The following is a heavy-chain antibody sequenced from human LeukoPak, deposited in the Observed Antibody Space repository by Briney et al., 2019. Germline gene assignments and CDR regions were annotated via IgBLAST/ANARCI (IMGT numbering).Heavy chain of an antibody. J-gene: IGHJ3*02. CDR1: DGSISSYY. CDR3: ARDRGESDFIDGLHAFDI. D-gene: IGHD3-10*01. CDR2: IYDSGRT. Sequence: SETLSLTCTVSDGSISSYYWNWIRQPPGKGLEWIGYIYDSGRTNYNPSLNSRVTISVDTSKNQFSLKLRSVTAADTAVYYCARDRGESDFIDGLHAFDIWGQGTMVTVSS. V-gene: IGHV4-59*01.